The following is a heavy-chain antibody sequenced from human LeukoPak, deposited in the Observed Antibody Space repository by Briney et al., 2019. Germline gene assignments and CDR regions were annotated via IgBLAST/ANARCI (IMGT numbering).Heavy chain of an antibody. CDR1: GFTFSDYV. V-gene: IGHV3-33*01. D-gene: IGHD5/OR15-5a*01. CDR2: IWYDGSNK. J-gene: IGHJ4*02. CDR3: ARGVPPDH. Sequence: GGSLRLSCAASGFTFSDYVMYWVRQAPGKGLEWVAVIWYDGSNKYYADSVKSRFTISRDKSKNTLYLQMNSLRAEDTAVYYCARGVPPDHWGQGTLVTVSS.